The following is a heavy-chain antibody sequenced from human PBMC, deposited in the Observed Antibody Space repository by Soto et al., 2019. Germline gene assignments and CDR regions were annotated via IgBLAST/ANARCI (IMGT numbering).Heavy chain of an antibody. CDR3: ARESRLGYRFFDN. D-gene: IGHD5-12*01. CDR2: IYYSGGT. V-gene: IGHV4-30-4*01. J-gene: IGHJ4*02. Sequence: SETLSLTCSVSGGSISSGDYCWSWIRQPPGKGLEWIGHIYYSGGTSYNPALKSRLTMSVDTSRNQFSLNLSPVTAADTAVYYCARESRLGYRFFDNWGQGILVTVSS. CDR1: GGSISSGDYC.